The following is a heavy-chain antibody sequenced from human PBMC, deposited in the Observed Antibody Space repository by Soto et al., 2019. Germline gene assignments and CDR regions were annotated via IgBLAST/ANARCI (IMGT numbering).Heavy chain of an antibody. V-gene: IGHV1-18*01. Sequence: ASVKVSCKASGYTFTSYGISWVRQAPGQGLEWMGWISAYNGNTNYAQKFQGRVTMTRDTSTSTVYMELSSLRSEDTAVYYWERFPPDDFWSGYYLNYYYYGMDVWGQGTTVTVSS. CDR2: ISAYNGNT. CDR3: ERFPPDDFWSGYYLNYYYYGMDV. D-gene: IGHD3-3*01. J-gene: IGHJ6*02. CDR1: GYTFTSYG.